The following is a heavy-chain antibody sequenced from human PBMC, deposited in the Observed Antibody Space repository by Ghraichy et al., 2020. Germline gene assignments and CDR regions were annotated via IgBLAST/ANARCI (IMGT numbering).Heavy chain of an antibody. D-gene: IGHD5-18*01. CDR2: IYYSGST. V-gene: IGHV4-39*01. CDR3: ARHLRARGYSYGLFLDY. Sequence: SETLSLTCTVSGGSISSSSYYWGWIRQPPGKGLEWIGSIYYSGSTYYNPSLKSRVTISVDTAKNQFSLKLSSVTAADTAVYYCARHLRARGYSYGLFLDYWGQGTLGTVSS. CDR1: GGSISSSSYY. J-gene: IGHJ4*02.